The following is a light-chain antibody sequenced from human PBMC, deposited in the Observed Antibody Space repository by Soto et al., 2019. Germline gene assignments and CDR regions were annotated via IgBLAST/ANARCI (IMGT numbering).Light chain of an antibody. Sequence: QTVVTQEPSFSVSPGGTVTLTCGLSSGSVSTSYYPSWYQQTPGQAPRTLIYSTNSRSSGVPDRFSGSILGDKAALTITGDQADDESDYYCVLYMGSSWVFGGGTKVTV. CDR1: SGSVSTSYY. CDR3: VLYMGSSWV. CDR2: STN. J-gene: IGLJ3*02. V-gene: IGLV8-61*01.